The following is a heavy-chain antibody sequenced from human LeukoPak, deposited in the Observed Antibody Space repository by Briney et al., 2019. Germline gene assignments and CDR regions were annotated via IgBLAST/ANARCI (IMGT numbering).Heavy chain of an antibody. J-gene: IGHJ6*02. Sequence: ASVRVSCKASGYTFTNYYLRWVRQAPGHGLEWMAIINPSDGGTYYEQKLQGRVTVTRDTSTSTVYMELSNLRSEDTAVYYCARDTRTMTAVTRGQHYYYGLDVWGQGTTVTVSS. V-gene: IGHV1-46*01. D-gene: IGHD4-17*01. CDR3: ARDTRTMTAVTRGQHYYYGLDV. CDR2: INPSDGGT. CDR1: GYTFTNYY.